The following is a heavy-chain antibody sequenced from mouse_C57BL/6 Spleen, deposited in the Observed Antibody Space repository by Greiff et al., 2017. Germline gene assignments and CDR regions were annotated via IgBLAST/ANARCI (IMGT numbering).Heavy chain of an antibody. CDR1: GYAFTNYL. CDR2: INPGSGGT. D-gene: IGHD2-2*01. CDR3: ANGYDGTWFAY. Sequence: QVQLQQSGAELVRPGTSVKVSCKASGYAFTNYLIEWVKQRPGQGLEWIGVINPGSGGTNYNEKFKGKATLTADKSSSTAYMQLSSLTYEDSAVYYCANGYDGTWFAYWGQGTLVTVSA. J-gene: IGHJ3*01. V-gene: IGHV1-54*01.